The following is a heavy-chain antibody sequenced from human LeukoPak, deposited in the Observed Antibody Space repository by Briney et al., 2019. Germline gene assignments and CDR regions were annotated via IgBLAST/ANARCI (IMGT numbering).Heavy chain of an antibody. J-gene: IGHJ4*02. CDR1: GGSLSSSGYY. Sequence: KSSETLSLTCTVSGGSLSSSGYYWAWIRQPPWKGLQWIGSIYYSGITYYHPSLNTPVTISVETSKNQFSLKLSSVTAADTAVYYCARGVAVVPATHYYFDYWGQGSLVTVSS. D-gene: IGHD2-2*01. CDR2: IYYSGIT. V-gene: IGHV4-39*01. CDR3: ARGVAVVPATHYYFDY.